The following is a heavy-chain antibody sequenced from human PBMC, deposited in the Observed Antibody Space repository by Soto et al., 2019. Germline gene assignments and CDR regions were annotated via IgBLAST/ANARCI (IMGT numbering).Heavy chain of an antibody. CDR1: GGTFSSYA. CDR3: AGARGSHVDGMDV. CDR2: IIPIFGTA. J-gene: IGHJ6*02. V-gene: IGHV1-69*01. D-gene: IGHD3-10*01. Sequence: QVQLVQSGAEVKKPGSSVKVSCKASGGTFSSYAISWVRQAPGQGLEWMGGIIPIFGTANYAQNFQGSVRITADESTSTAYMELSGLSSEDTAVYYCAGARGSHVDGMDVLRQGTTVTVSS.